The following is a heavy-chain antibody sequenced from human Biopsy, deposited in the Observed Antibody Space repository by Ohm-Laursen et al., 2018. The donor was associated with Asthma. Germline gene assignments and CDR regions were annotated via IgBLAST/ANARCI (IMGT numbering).Heavy chain of an antibody. J-gene: IGHJ1*01. CDR2: IKHGGSEK. V-gene: IGHV3-7*01. CDR3: ARTFHFWSPYHAEHYQL. Sequence: SLRLSCAASGFTFGDYCMSWVRPVPGQGLEWVANIKHGGSEKNHVDSLKGRFTISRDNAKNLLFLQMNSLRAEDTAVYYCARTFHFWSPYHAEHYQLWGQGTLVTVSS. CDR1: GFTFGDYC. D-gene: IGHD3-3*01.